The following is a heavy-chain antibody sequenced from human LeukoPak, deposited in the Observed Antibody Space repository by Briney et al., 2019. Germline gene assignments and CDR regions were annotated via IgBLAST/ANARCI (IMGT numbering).Heavy chain of an antibody. CDR2: FDPEDGET. J-gene: IGHJ4*02. CDR1: GYTLTELS. V-gene: IGHV1-24*01. D-gene: IGHD3-3*01. CDR3: ASSNFWSGYYGIKFDY. Sequence: ASVKVSCKVSGYTLTELSMHWVRQAPGKGLEWMGGFDPEDGETIYAQKFQGRVTMTEDTSTDTAYMELSSLRSEDTAVYYCASSNFWSGYYGIKFDYWGQGTLVTVSS.